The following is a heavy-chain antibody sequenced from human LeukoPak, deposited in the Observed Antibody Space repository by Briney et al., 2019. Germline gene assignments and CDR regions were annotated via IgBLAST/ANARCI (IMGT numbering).Heavy chain of an antibody. D-gene: IGHD3-3*01. CDR2: IYDTGST. V-gene: IGHV4-39*01. J-gene: IGHJ4*02. CDR1: GDSIRSNNYY. Sequence: ETLSLXXTVSGDSIRSNNYYWGWIRQPPGKGLEWIGSIYDTGSTFYNPSLKSRVIISVDTSKNQFSLKLSSVTAADTAVYYCQSRFLEWLLDYWGQGTLVTVSS. CDR3: QSRFLEWLLDY.